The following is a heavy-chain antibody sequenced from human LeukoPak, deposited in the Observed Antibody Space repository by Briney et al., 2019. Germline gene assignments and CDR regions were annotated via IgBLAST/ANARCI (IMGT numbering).Heavy chain of an antibody. Sequence: GGSLRLYCAASGFTFSSYGMHWVRQAPGKGLEWVAVIWYDGSNKYYADSVKGRFTISRDNSKNTLYLQMNSLRAEDTAVYYCARPPSIAAAGPLGRWGQGTLVTVSS. D-gene: IGHD6-13*01. V-gene: IGHV3-33*01. J-gene: IGHJ4*02. CDR1: GFTFSSYG. CDR3: ARPPSIAAAGPLGR. CDR2: IWYDGSNK.